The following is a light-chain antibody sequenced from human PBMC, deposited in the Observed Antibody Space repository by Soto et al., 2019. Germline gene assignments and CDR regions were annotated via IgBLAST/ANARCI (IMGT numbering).Light chain of an antibody. CDR1: SSDIGAYNY. J-gene: IGLJ1*01. Sequence: QSALTQPPSASGSPGQSVTISCTGTSSDIGAYNYVSWYQQHPGKAPKLIISEVTKRPSGVPDRFSGAKSGNTASLTVSGLQAEDEADYFCSSYAGNNKNVFGTETKLTVL. V-gene: IGLV2-8*01. CDR3: SSYAGNNKNV. CDR2: EVT.